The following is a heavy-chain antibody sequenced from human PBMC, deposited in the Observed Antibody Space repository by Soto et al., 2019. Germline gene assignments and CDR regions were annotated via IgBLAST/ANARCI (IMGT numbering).Heavy chain of an antibody. J-gene: IGHJ6*02. V-gene: IGHV3-23*01. CDR1: GFTFLIYA. D-gene: IGHD6-19*01. Sequence: GGSLRLSCAASGFTFLIYAMSWVRQAPGKGLEWVSAISGSGGSTYYADSGKGRFTISRDNSKNTLYLQMNSLRAEDTVVYYCAKVCLPFYSSGWYVNYYGMDVWGQGTTVTVSS. CDR2: ISGSGGST. CDR3: AKVCLPFYSSGWYVNYYGMDV.